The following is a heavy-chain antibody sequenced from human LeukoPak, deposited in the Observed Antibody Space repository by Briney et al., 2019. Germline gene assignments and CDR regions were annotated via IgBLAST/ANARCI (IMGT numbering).Heavy chain of an antibody. V-gene: IGHV3-33*01. CDR2: IWFDGSNK. Sequence: GGSLRLSCAASGFTFSSYGMHWVRQAPGKGLEWVAVIWFDGSNKYYADSVKGRFTISRDNSKNTLYLQMNSLRVEDTAMYYCARDKDYGDYSSHNWFDPWGQGTLVTVSS. CDR1: GFTFSSYG. D-gene: IGHD4-17*01. CDR3: ARDKDYGDYSSHNWFDP. J-gene: IGHJ5*02.